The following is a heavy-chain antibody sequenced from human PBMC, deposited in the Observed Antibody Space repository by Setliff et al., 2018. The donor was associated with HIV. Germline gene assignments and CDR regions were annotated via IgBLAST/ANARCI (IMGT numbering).Heavy chain of an antibody. D-gene: IGHD2-15*01. Sequence: ASVKVSCKASGYTFTGYYMHWVRQAPGQGLEWMGWINPNNGGTNCAQKFQGRVTMTRDTSISTAYMEVSRLRSDDTAVYYCARDGVVVVAASNYYFDYWGQGTLVTVSS. CDR1: GYTFTGYY. CDR3: ARDGVVVVAASNYYFDY. CDR2: INPNNGGT. V-gene: IGHV1-2*02. J-gene: IGHJ4*02.